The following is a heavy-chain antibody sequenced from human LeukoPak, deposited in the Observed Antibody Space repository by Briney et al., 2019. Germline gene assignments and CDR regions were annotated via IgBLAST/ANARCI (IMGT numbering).Heavy chain of an antibody. V-gene: IGHV5-51*01. CDR2: IYPGDSDT. Sequence: GESLKISCKGSGYSFTSYWIGWVRQMPGKGLEWMGIIYPGDSDTRYSPSFQGQVTISADKSISTAYLQWSSLKASDTAMYYCATVLLWFGELSGFDYWGRGTLVTVSS. CDR1: GYSFTSYW. J-gene: IGHJ4*02. D-gene: IGHD3-10*01. CDR3: ATVLLWFGELSGFDY.